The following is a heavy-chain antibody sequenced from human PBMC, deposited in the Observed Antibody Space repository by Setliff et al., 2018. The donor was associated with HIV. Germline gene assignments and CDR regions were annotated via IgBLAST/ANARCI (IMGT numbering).Heavy chain of an antibody. D-gene: IGHD3-22*01. CDR2: ISHSGTV. CDR3: AREIPYSYGGRGHPL. V-gene: IGHV4-38-2*02. Sequence: SETLSLTCTVSAYSINSGDYWGWIRQSPGKRLGWIGTISHSGTVYYNPSLESRVTMSVDTSKNQFSLQLSSVTAADTAVYYCAREIPYSYGGRGHPLWGQGTLVTVSS. CDR1: AYSINSGDY. J-gene: IGHJ4*02.